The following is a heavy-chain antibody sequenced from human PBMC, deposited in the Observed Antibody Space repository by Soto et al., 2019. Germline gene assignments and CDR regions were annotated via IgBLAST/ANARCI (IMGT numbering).Heavy chain of an antibody. CDR1: GGSISSYY. Sequence: ETLSLTCTVSGGSISSYYWSWIRQPPGKGLEWIGYIYYSGSTNYNPSLKSRVTISVDTSKNQFSLKLSSVTAADTAVYYCARAVYDFWSGYPDPHDAFDIWGQGTMVTVSS. D-gene: IGHD3-3*01. V-gene: IGHV4-59*01. CDR3: ARAVYDFWSGYPDPHDAFDI. J-gene: IGHJ3*02. CDR2: IYYSGST.